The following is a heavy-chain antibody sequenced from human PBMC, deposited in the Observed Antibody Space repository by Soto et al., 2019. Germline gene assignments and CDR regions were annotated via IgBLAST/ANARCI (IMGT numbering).Heavy chain of an antibody. D-gene: IGHD4-17*01. CDR2: IYYSGST. V-gene: IGHV4-39*01. J-gene: IGHJ4*02. Sequence: PSETLSLTCTVSGGSISSSSYYWGWIRQPPGKGLEWIGSIYYSGSTYYNPSLKSRVTISVDTSKNQFSLKLSSVTAADTAVYYCARHLYTVTTVGYWGQGTTVTVSS. CDR3: ARHLYTVTTVGY. CDR1: GGSISSSSYY.